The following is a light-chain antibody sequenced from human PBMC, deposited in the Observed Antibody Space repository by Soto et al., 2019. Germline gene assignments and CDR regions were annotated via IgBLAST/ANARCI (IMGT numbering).Light chain of an antibody. CDR3: QSYDSSLSGWV. Sequence: QYVLTQPPSGSGAPGQRVTISCTGSSSNIGAGYDVHWYQQLPGTAPKLLIYGNSNRPSGVPDRFSGSKSGTSASLAITGLQAEDEADYYCQSYDSSLSGWVFGGGTKLTVL. J-gene: IGLJ3*02. CDR2: GNS. CDR1: SSNIGAGYD. V-gene: IGLV1-40*01.